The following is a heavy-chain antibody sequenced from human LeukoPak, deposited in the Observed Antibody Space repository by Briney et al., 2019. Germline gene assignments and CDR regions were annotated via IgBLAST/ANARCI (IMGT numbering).Heavy chain of an antibody. J-gene: IGHJ4*02. D-gene: IGHD3-10*01. V-gene: IGHV4-34*01. CDR1: GGSFRGYY. CDR2: INHSGST. CDR3: ARREGSGTYYSDY. Sequence: SETLSLTCAVYGGSFRGYYWSWIRQPPGKGLEWIGEINHSGSTNYNPSLKSRVTISVDTSKNQFSLKLSSVTAADTAVYYCARREGSGTYYSDYWGQGTLVTVCS.